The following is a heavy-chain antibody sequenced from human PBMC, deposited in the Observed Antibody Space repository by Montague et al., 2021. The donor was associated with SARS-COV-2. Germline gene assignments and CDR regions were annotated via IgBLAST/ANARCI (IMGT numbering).Heavy chain of an antibody. J-gene: IGHJ6*03. D-gene: IGHD4-23*01. V-gene: IGHV4-31*03. CDR3: ASTYGGNLGHYYYYMDV. Sequence: TLSLTCTVSGGSISSGGYYWSWIRQHPGKGLEWIGYIYYSGSTYYNPSLKSRVTISVDTSKNQFSLKLSSVTAADTAVYYCASTYGGNLGHYYYYMDVWGKGTTVTVSS. CDR1: GGSISSGGYY. CDR2: IYYSGST.